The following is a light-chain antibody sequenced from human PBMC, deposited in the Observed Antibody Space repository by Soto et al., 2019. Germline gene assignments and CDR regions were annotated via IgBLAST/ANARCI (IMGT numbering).Light chain of an antibody. CDR2: DVN. V-gene: IGLV2-8*01. Sequence: QSALTQPPSASGSLGQSVAISCTGTSSDVGAYNYVSWYQQHPGKAPKLMIYDVNKRPSGVPDRFSGSKSGITASLTVSGLQAEDEADYYCGSYAGRNTVKLGGGTQLTVL. CDR1: SSDVGAYNY. J-gene: IGLJ2*01. CDR3: GSYAGRNTVK.